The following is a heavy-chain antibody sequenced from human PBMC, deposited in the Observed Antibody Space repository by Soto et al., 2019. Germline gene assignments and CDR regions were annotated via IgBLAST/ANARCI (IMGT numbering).Heavy chain of an antibody. V-gene: IGHV3-21*01. Sequence: EVQLVESGGGLVKPGGSLRLSCAGSGFTFSSYTMNWVRQAPGKGLEWVASISGTSTYIHYADSVKGRFTISRDNAKKSLYLQMNSLRAEDTAVYYCARGIIVRRGYFDFWGQGTLVTVSS. J-gene: IGHJ4*02. CDR1: GFTFSSYT. CDR3: ARGIIVRRGYFDF. CDR2: ISGTSTYI. D-gene: IGHD2-2*01.